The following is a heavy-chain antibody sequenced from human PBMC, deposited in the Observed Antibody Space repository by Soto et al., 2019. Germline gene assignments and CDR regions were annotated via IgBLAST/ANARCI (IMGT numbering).Heavy chain of an antibody. CDR1: GGSISGFY. V-gene: IGHV4-59*08. D-gene: IGHD6-13*01. Sequence: FETLRLPCTVSGGSISGFYWSRIRQPPGKGLKWIGYIYYSGSTNYNPSLKSRVTISVDTSKNQFSLKLSSVTAADTAVYYCARTYSSTPAYYFDYWGQGTLVTVSS. CDR3: ARTYSSTPAYYFDY. J-gene: IGHJ4*02. CDR2: IYYSGST.